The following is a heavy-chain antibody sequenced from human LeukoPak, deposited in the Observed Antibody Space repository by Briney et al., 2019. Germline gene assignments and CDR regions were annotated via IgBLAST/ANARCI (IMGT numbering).Heavy chain of an antibody. CDR1: GFTFSDYY. J-gene: IGHJ4*02. CDR2: ISGSSSYT. Sequence: PRGSLRLSCAASGFTFSDYYMTWIRQAPGEGLEWLSYISGSSSYTNYADSVKGRFTISRDNAKNSLYLQMNSLRAEDTAVYYCARDKGPIIAVAPFDYWGQGTLVTVSS. V-gene: IGHV3-11*06. CDR3: ARDKGPIIAVAPFDY. D-gene: IGHD6-19*01.